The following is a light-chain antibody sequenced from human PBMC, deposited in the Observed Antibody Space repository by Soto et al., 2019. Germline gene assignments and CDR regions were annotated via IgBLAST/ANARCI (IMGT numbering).Light chain of an antibody. J-gene: IGLJ2*01. CDR1: SSNIGAGYD. CDR3: QSYDSSLSGSV. CDR2: GNS. V-gene: IGLV1-40*01. Sequence: QSVLTQPPSVSGAPGQRVTISCTGSSSNIGAGYDVHGYPQLPGTAPKLLIYGNSNRPSGVPDRFSGSKSGTSASLAITGLQAEDEADYYCQSYDSSLSGSVFGGGTKLTVL.